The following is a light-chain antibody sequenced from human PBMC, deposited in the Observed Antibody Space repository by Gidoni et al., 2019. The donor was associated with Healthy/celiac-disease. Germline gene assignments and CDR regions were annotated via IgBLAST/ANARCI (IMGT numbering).Light chain of an antibody. V-gene: IGLV3-1*01. CDR1: KLGDKY. J-gene: IGLJ2*01. Sequence: SYELTQPHSVSVSPGQTASITCSGDKLGDKYACWYQQKPGQSPVLVIYQDSKRPSGIPERFAGSNSGNTATLTISGTQAMDEADYYCQAWDSRVVFGGGTKLTVL. CDR3: QAWDSRVV. CDR2: QDS.